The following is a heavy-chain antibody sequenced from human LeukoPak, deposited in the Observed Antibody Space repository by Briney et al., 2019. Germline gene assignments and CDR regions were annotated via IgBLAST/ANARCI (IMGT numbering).Heavy chain of an antibody. CDR1: GFTFSSYG. CDR2: MSGSGGST. Sequence: PGGSLRLSCAASGFTFSSYGMSWVRQAPGKGLEWVSVMSGSGGSTYYADSVKGRFTISRDNSKNTLYLQMSSLRAEDTAVYYCARPSSSGYYYGVGIGCDAFDIWGQGTMVTVSS. D-gene: IGHD3-22*01. V-gene: IGHV3-23*01. J-gene: IGHJ3*02. CDR3: ARPSSSGYYYGVGIGCDAFDI.